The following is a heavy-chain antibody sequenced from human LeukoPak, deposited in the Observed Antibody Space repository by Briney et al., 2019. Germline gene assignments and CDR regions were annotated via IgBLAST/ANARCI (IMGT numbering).Heavy chain of an antibody. CDR3: ATCIAAAGTWEILLTD. D-gene: IGHD6-13*01. Sequence: GGSLRLSCAASGFTFSSYGMSWVRQAPGKGLEWVSAISAGGSSTYYADSVKGRFTISRDNSKNTLYLQMNSLRAEDTAVYYCATCIAAAGTWEILLTDWGQGTLVTVSS. J-gene: IGHJ4*02. V-gene: IGHV3-23*01. CDR2: ISAGGSST. CDR1: GFTFSSYG.